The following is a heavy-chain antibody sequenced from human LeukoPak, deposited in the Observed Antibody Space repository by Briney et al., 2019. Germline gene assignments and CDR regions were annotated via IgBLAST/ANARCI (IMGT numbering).Heavy chain of an antibody. V-gene: IGHV1-2*06. D-gene: IGHD1-26*01. J-gene: IGHJ4*02. Sequence: ASVKVSCKAYGYTFTGYYMHWVRQAPGQGLEWMGRINPNSGGTNYAQKFQGRVTMTRDTSISTAYMELSRLRSDDTAVYYCARSGVMGSFGDYWGQGTLVTVSS. CDR2: INPNSGGT. CDR1: GYTFTGYY. CDR3: ARSGVMGSFGDY.